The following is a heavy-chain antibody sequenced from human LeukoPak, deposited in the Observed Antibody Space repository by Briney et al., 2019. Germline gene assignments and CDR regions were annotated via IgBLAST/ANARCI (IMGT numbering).Heavy chain of an antibody. CDR2: IYYSGST. D-gene: IGHD4-17*01. V-gene: IGHV4-30-4*01. CDR1: GGSISSGDYY. CDR3: ARVSDYGDYGLPGWFDP. Sequence: SETLSLTCTVSGGSISSGDYYWSWIRQPPGKGLEWIGYIYYSGSTYYNPSLKSRVTISVDTSKNQFSLKLSSVTAADTAVYYCARVSDYGDYGLPGWFDPWGQGTLVTVSS. J-gene: IGHJ5*02.